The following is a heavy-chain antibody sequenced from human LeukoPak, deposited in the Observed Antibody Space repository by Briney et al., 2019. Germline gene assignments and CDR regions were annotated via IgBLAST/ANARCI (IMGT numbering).Heavy chain of an antibody. V-gene: IGHV3-23*01. CDR1: GFTFSSYA. CDR2: ISGSGGST. Sequence: GGSLRLSCAASGFTFSSYAMSWVRQAPGKGLEWVSAISGSGGSTYYADSVKGRFTIFRDNSKNTLSLQMNSLRAEDTAVYYCTRATGYCSGTSCYDWFDPWGQGTLVTVSS. CDR3: TRATGYCSGTSCYDWFDP. J-gene: IGHJ5*02. D-gene: IGHD2-2*01.